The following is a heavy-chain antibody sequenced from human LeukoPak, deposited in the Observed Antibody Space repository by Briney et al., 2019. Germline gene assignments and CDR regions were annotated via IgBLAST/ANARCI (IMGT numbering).Heavy chain of an antibody. CDR2: ISVTGGST. V-gene: IGHV3-23*01. J-gene: IGHJ4*02. D-gene: IGHD6-13*01. Sequence: GGSLRLSCAASGFTFTTFAMSWVRQAPGKGLEWVSSISVTGGSTYYADSVKGRFTNSRDNSKNTLYMQMNNLRAEDTAVYYCARARPIAAAGRGALDYWGQGTLVTVSS. CDR1: GFTFTTFA. CDR3: ARARPIAAAGRGALDY.